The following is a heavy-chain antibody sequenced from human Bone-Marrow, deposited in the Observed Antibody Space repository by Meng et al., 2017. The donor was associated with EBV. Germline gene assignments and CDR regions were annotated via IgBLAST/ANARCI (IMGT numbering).Heavy chain of an antibody. D-gene: IGHD2-21*01. CDR2: LIPMSGEP. V-gene: IGHV1-69*01. Sequence: QGKLVQSGAGGKKPGASVKVPCKTSGGTVSSDSISWVGQAPGQGLEWLGGLIPMSGEPNYAQTFQGRVTITADASTSTHYMDLSSLRSEDTAVYYCVRGPPVEVPGPGDYWGQGTLVTVSS. J-gene: IGHJ4*02. CDR1: GGTVSSDS. CDR3: VRGPPVEVPGPGDY.